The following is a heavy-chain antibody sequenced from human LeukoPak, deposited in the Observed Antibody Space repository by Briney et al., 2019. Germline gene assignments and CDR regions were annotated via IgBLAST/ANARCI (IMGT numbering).Heavy chain of an antibody. CDR1: GYTFTGYY. D-gene: IGHD2-8*01. V-gene: IGHV1-8*03. CDR3: ARGLMSSYYYYMDV. Sequence: ASVKVSCKASGYTFTGYYMHWVRQAPGQGLEWMGWMNPNSGNTGYAQKFQGRVTITRNTSISTAYMELSSLRSEDTAVYYCARGLMSSYYYYMDVWGKGTTVTVSS. J-gene: IGHJ6*03. CDR2: MNPNSGNT.